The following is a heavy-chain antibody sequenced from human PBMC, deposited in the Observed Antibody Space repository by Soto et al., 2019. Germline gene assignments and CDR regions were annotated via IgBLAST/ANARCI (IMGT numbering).Heavy chain of an antibody. J-gene: IGHJ4*02. CDR2: IKQDGSEK. CDR3: ARESSSWYEGDY. V-gene: IGHV3-7*03. Sequence: EVQLVGSGGGLVQPGGSLRLSCAASGFTFSSYWMSWVRQAPGKGLEWVANIKQDGSEKYYVDSVKGRFTISRDNAKNSLYLQMNRLRAEDTAVYYSARESSSWYEGDYWGQGTLVTVSS. D-gene: IGHD6-13*01. CDR1: GFTFSSYW.